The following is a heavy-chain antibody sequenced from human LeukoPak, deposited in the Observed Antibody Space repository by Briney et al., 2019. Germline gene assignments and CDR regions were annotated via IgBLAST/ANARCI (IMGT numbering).Heavy chain of an antibody. CDR3: TTVPYDSINYFDY. CDR2: ITSKAYGGTT. D-gene: IGHD3-22*01. CDR1: GFTFGGYA. V-gene: IGHV3-49*04. J-gene: IGHJ4*02. Sequence: GGSLRLSCTASGFTFGGYAMSWVRQAPGKGLEWLGFITSKAYGGTTDYAAPVKGRFTISRDDSKNTLYLQMNSLKTEDTAVYYCTTVPYDSINYFDYWGQGTLVTVSS.